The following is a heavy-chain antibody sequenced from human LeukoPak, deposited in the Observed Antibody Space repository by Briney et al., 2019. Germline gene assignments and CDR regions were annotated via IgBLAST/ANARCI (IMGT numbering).Heavy chain of an antibody. Sequence: PGGSLRLSCAASGFTFNYYAMNWDRQAPGKGLEWVSAILGGGDTTSYADSVKGRFTISRDNSKNTLYLQMNSLRAEDTAVYYCAKDLVSQRGVGSSEKVDYWGQGTLVTVSS. CDR2: ILGGGDTT. CDR3: AKDLVSQRGVGSSEKVDY. CDR1: GFTFNYYA. V-gene: IGHV3-23*01. D-gene: IGHD3-10*01. J-gene: IGHJ4*02.